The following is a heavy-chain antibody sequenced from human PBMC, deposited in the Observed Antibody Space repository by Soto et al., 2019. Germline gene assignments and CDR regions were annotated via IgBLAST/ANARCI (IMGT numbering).Heavy chain of an antibody. J-gene: IGHJ3*02. Sequence: SETLSLTCTVSGGSMTHYYWSWIREPPGRGLQWIGQISYSAETYYNPSLRSRVAISIDTSRNQFSLKLTSMAAADTALYRCARVASQEAFDMWGQGTMVTVSS. CDR1: GGSMTHYY. V-gene: IGHV4-59*01. CDR3: ARVASQEAFDM. CDR2: ISYSAET.